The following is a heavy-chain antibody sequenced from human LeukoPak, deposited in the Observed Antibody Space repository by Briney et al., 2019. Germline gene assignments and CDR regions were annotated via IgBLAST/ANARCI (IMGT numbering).Heavy chain of an antibody. Sequence: PSETLSLTCAVYGGSFSGYYWSWIRQPPGKGLEWIGEINHSGSTNYNPSLKSRVTISVDTSKNQFSLKLSSVTAADTAVYYCARGRRITMIVVVPRYYFDYWGQGTLVTVSS. CDR1: GGSFSGYY. D-gene: IGHD3-22*01. CDR2: INHSGST. V-gene: IGHV4-34*01. CDR3: ARGRRITMIVVVPRYYFDY. J-gene: IGHJ4*02.